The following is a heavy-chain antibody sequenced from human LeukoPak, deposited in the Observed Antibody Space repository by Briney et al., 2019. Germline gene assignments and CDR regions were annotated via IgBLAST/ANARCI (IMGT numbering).Heavy chain of an antibody. CDR2: IKQDGSEK. CDR1: GFTFSSYW. D-gene: IGHD6-6*01. J-gene: IGHJ4*02. Sequence: GGSLRLSCAASGFTFSSYWMSWVRQAPGKGLEWVANIKQDGSEKYYVDSVKGRFTISRDNAKNSLYLQMNSLRAEDTAVYYCAKDIAARLKPQSYFDYWGQGTLVTVSS. V-gene: IGHV3-7*01. CDR3: AKDIAARLKPQSYFDY.